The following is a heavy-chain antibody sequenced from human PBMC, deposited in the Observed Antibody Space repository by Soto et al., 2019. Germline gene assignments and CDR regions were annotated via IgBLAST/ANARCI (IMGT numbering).Heavy chain of an antibody. V-gene: IGHV3-30*18. CDR2: ISYDGSNK. Sequence: HPGGSLRLSCAASGFTFSSYGMHWVRQAPGKGLEWVAVISYDGSNKYYADSVKGRFTISRDNSKNTLYLQMNSLRAEDTAVYYCAKDKFLRFLEWLSLDYWGQGTLVTVSS. D-gene: IGHD3-3*01. CDR3: AKDKFLRFLEWLSLDY. J-gene: IGHJ4*02. CDR1: GFTFSSYG.